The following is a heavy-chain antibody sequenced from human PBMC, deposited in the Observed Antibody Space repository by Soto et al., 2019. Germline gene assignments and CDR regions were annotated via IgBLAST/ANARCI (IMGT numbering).Heavy chain of an antibody. V-gene: IGHV4-31*02. D-gene: IGHD3-10*01. CDR3: ASYGSGSYPFFDQ. CDR2: IYYSGST. J-gene: IGHJ4*02. Sequence: PSETLSLTCSVSGGSISSGGYYWSWIRQHPGKGLEWIGYIYYSGSTYYNPSLKSRVTISVDTSKNQFSLKLTSVTAADTAVYYCASYGSGSYPFFDQWGQGTLVTV. CDR1: GGSISSGGYY.